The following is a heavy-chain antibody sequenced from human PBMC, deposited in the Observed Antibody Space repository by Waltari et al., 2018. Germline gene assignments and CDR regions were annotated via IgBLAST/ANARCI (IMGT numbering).Heavy chain of an antibody. D-gene: IGHD2-2*01. CDR2: INGEGGST. Sequence: EVQLVESGGGLVQPGGSLRLSCAASGFTFSSHWMHWVRQAPGKGLVLGSRINGEGGSTSYADSVKGRFTISRDNANNTLYLQMNSLRAEDTAVYYCTRTRYCSTTSCQVDWFDPWGQGTLVTVSS. V-gene: IGHV3-74*01. J-gene: IGHJ5*02. CDR3: TRTRYCSTTSCQVDWFDP. CDR1: GFTFSSHW.